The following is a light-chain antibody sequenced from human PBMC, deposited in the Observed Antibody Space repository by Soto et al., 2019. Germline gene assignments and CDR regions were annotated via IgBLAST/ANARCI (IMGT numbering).Light chain of an antibody. V-gene: IGKV1-5*01. CDR3: QQYSSHGT. J-gene: IGKJ1*01. CDR1: QNVNDY. Sequence: DIQMTQTPSTLSASVGDRVTINCRASQNVNDYLAWYQQKPGNSPKVLIYDASTLESGVPSRFSGSGSGTEFTLTISGLQADDFATYYCQQYSSHGTFGQGTKVEVK. CDR2: DAS.